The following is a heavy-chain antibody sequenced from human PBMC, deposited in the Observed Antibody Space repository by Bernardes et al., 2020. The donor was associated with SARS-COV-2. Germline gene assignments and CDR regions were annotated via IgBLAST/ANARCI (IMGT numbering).Heavy chain of an antibody. V-gene: IGHV4-4*02. CDR1: GDYISGINW. CDR3: ARRADYGGNSFDY. D-gene: IGHD4-17*01. CDR2: IYHTGAT. Sequence: SETLSLTCAVSGDYISGINWWNWVRQPPGKGLEWIGEIYHTGATNYKSSLKSRVTISVDNSKNQFSLKLSSVTAADTAVYYCARRADYGGNSFDYWGQGTLVSVSS. J-gene: IGHJ4*02.